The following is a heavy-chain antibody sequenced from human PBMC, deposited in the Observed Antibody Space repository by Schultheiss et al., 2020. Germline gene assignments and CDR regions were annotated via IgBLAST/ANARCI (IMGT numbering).Heavy chain of an antibody. CDR2: IYPGDSDT. CDR3: GRHQELGTYGMDV. J-gene: IGHJ6*02. Sequence: ESLKISCKGSGYSFTSYWIGWVRQMPGKGLECMGIIYPGDSDTRYSPSFQGQVTISADTSISTAYLQWSSLKASDTAMYYCGRHQELGTYGMDVWGQGTTVTVSS. CDR1: GYSFTSYW. V-gene: IGHV5-51*01. D-gene: IGHD7-27*01.